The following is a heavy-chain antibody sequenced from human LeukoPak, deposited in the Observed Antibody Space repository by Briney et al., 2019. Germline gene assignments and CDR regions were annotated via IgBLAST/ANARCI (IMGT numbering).Heavy chain of an antibody. CDR2: INTDGSST. CDR1: GFTFSSYW. V-gene: IGHV3-74*01. CDR3: ASPISTYYDFWSGYYPPPLDY. Sequence: GGSLRLSCAASGFTFSSYWMHWVRQAPGKGLVWVSRINTDGSSTSYADSVKGRFTISRDNAKNTLYLQMNSLRAEDTAVYYCASPISTYYDFWSGYYPPPLDYWGQGTLVTVSS. D-gene: IGHD3-3*01. J-gene: IGHJ4*02.